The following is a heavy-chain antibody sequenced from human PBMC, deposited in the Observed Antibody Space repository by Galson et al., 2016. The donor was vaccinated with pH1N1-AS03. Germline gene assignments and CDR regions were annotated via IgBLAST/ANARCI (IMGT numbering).Heavy chain of an antibody. V-gene: IGHV1-18*01. CDR2: ISAAYGST. CDR3: VRESEEQAVVYLHH. Sequence: SVKVSCKASGYTFITYGISWVRLAPGQGLEWMGWISAAYGSTNYAQNFQGRVTLTRDTSSSTAYMELRSLTSDDTAMYYCVRESEEQAVVYLHHWGQGTLVTVSS. CDR1: GYTFITYG. D-gene: IGHD6-19*01. J-gene: IGHJ1*01.